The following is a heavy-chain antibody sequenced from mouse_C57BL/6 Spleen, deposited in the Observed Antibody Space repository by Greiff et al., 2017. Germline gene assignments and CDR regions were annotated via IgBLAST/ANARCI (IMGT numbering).Heavy chain of an antibody. V-gene: IGHV1-55*01. CDR1: GYTFTSYW. D-gene: IGHD2-1*01. J-gene: IGHJ4*01. Sequence: VQLQQSGAELVKPGASVKMSCKASGYTFTSYWITWVKQRPGQGLEWIGDIYPGSGSTNYNEKFKSKATLTVDTSSSTAYMQLSSLTSEDSAVYYCARGGNYGNSYYYAMDYWGQGTSVTVSS. CDR2: IYPGSGST. CDR3: ARGGNYGNSYYYAMDY.